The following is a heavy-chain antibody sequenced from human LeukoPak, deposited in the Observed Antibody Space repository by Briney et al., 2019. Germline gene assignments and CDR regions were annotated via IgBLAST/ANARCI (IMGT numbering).Heavy chain of an antibody. V-gene: IGHV3-9*03. CDR3: AKDARAYYYYMDV. CDR1: GFTFDDYA. J-gene: IGHJ6*03. CDR2: ISWNSGSI. D-gene: IGHD3-10*01. Sequence: GGSLRLSRAASGFTFDDYAMHWVRQAPGKGLEWVSGISWNSGSIGYADSVKGRFTISRDNAKNSLYLQMNSLRAEDMALYYCAKDARAYYYYMDVWGKGTTVTVSS.